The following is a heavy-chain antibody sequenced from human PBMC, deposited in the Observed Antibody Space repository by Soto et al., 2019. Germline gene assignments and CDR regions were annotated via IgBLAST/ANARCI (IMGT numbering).Heavy chain of an antibody. CDR2: MNPNSGNT. CDR1: GYTFTSYD. D-gene: IGHD2-15*01. Sequence: QVQLVQSGAEVKKPGASVKVSCKASGYTFTSYDINWVRQATGQGLEWMGWMNPNSGNTGYAQKFQGRVTMTRNTSISTAYMELSSLRSEDTAVYYCARPRYCSGGSCYSGDYYYYMDVWGKGTTVTVSS. CDR3: ARPRYCSGGSCYSGDYYYYMDV. J-gene: IGHJ6*03. V-gene: IGHV1-8*01.